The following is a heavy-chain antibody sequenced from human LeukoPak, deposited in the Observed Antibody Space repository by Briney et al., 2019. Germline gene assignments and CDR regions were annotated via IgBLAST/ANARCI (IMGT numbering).Heavy chain of an antibody. D-gene: IGHD3-22*01. CDR1: GFTFSSYS. Sequence: PGGSLRLSCAASGFTFSSYSMNWVRQAPGQGLEWVSSISSSSSYIYYADSVKGRFTISRDNAKKSLYLQMNSLRAEDTAVYYCARTYYYDSSGYREDWFDPWGQGNRLTVSS. CDR2: ISSSSSYI. J-gene: IGHJ5*02. V-gene: IGHV3-21*01. CDR3: ARTYYYDSSGYREDWFDP.